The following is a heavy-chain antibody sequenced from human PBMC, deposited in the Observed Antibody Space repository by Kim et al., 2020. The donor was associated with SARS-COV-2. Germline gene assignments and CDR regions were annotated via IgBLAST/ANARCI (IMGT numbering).Heavy chain of an antibody. CDR2: ISYDGSNK. Sequence: GGSLRLSCAASGFTFSSYGMHWVRQAPGKGLEWVAVISYDGSNKYYADSVKGRFTISRDNSKNTLYLQMNSLRAEDTAVYYCAKSSRWTAVNWGQGTLVTVSS. CDR3: AKSSRWTAVN. J-gene: IGHJ4*02. CDR1: GFTFSSYG. D-gene: IGHD6-19*01. V-gene: IGHV3-30*18.